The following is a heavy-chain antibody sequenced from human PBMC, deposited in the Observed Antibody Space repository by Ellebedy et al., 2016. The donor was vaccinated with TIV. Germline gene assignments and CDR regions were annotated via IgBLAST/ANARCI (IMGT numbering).Heavy chain of an antibody. J-gene: IGHJ4*02. CDR1: GFTFSSYG. Sequence: PGGSLRLSCAASGFTFSSYGMHWVRQAPGKGLEWVAVISYGGSNNYYADSVKGRFTISRDNSKNTLYLQMNSLRAEDTAVYYCARDQNYYESGGYYSPSIDYWGQGTLVTVSS. V-gene: IGHV3-30*03. D-gene: IGHD3-22*01. CDR2: ISYGGSNN. CDR3: ARDQNYYESGGYYSPSIDY.